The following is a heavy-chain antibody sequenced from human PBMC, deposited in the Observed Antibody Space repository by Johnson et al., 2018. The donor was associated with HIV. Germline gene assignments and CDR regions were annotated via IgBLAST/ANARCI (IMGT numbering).Heavy chain of an antibody. Sequence: VLLVESGGGLVQPGGSRRLSCAASGFMFSTYWMSWVRQAPGKGLEWVANIKHDGSEEYYVGSVRGRFTISRDNAKNSLYLQMNSLRVEDTAVYFCARDLPYCSGGLCQTDAFDIWGQGTMVTASS. J-gene: IGHJ3*02. CDR3: ARDLPYCSGGLCQTDAFDI. D-gene: IGHD2-8*02. CDR1: GFMFSTYW. V-gene: IGHV3-7*05. CDR2: IKHDGSEE.